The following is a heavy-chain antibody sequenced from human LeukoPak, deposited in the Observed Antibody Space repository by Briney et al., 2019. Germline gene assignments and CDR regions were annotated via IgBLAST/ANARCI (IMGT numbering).Heavy chain of an antibody. CDR1: GGSISSYY. CDR3: ARPGIAATGAFDC. V-gene: IGHV4-59*08. J-gene: IGHJ4*02. D-gene: IGHD6-13*01. Sequence: SETLSLTCTVSGGSISSYYWSWIRQPPGKGLEWIGYIYYSGSTNYNPSLKSRVSISVDTSKNQFSLNLTSVTAADTAVYFCARPGIAATGAFDCWGQGTLVTVSS. CDR2: IYYSGST.